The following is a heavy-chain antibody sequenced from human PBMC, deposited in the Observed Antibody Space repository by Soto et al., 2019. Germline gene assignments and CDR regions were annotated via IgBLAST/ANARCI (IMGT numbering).Heavy chain of an antibody. CDR3: ARVSGGDILTGSSAHFDY. J-gene: IGHJ4*02. V-gene: IGHV4-30-2*01. CDR2: IYHSGST. Sequence: LSETLSLTCAVSGGSISSGGYSWSWIRQPPGKGLEWIGYIYHSGSTYYNPSLKSRVTISVDRSKNQFSLKLSSVTAADTAVYYCARVSGGDILTGSSAHFDYWGQGTLVTVSS. CDR1: GGSISSGGYS. D-gene: IGHD3-9*01.